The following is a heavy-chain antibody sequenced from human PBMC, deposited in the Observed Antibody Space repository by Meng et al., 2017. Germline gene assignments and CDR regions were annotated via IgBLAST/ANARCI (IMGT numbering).Heavy chain of an antibody. CDR1: GGTFSSYA. J-gene: IGHJ4*02. D-gene: IGHD2-2*01. CDR3: ARRGIGDCSSTSCYGDFDY. V-gene: IGHV1-69*05. CDR2: IIPIFGTA. Sequence: SVKVSCKASGGTFSSYAISWVRQAPGQGLEWMGGIIPIFGTANYAQKFQGRVTITTDESTSTAYMELSSLRSEDTAVYCCARRGIGDCSSTSCYGDFDYWGQGTLVTVSS.